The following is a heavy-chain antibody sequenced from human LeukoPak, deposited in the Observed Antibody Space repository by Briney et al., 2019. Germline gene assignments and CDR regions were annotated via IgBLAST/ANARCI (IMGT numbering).Heavy chain of an antibody. CDR1: GYTFTSYG. D-gene: IGHD6-6*01. J-gene: IGHJ6*03. CDR3: ASRDKYSSSSGPLGYYYMDV. CDR2: ISAYNGNT. Sequence: ASVKVSCKASGYTFTSYGISWVRQAPGQGLEWMGWISAYNGNTNYAQKLQGRVTMTRDTSTSTVYMELSSLRSEDTAVYYCASRDKYSSSSGPLGYYYMDVWGKGTTVTVSS. V-gene: IGHV1-18*01.